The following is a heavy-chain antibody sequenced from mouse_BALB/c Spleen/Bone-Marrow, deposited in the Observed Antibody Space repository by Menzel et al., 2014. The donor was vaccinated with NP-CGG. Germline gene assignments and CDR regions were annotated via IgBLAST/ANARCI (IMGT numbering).Heavy chain of an antibody. D-gene: IGHD2-2*01. CDR3: ARWLQAMDY. CDR2: ISTYYGNT. CDR1: GYTFTDYA. Sequence: SGPELVRPGVSVKISCKGSGYTFTDYAMHWVKRSHAKSLEWIGVISTYYGNTNYNQKFKGKATMTVDKSSSTAYMELARLTSEDSAIYYCARWLQAMDYWGQGTSVTVSS. V-gene: IGHV1-67*01. J-gene: IGHJ4*01.